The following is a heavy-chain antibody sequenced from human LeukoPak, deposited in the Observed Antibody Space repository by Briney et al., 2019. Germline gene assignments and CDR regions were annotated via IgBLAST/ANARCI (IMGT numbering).Heavy chain of an antibody. CDR2: ISGGGGST. CDR1: GFTFSDYA. CDR3: AKHIAYYYDSSGYHIDY. J-gene: IGHJ4*02. D-gene: IGHD3-22*01. V-gene: IGHV3-23*01. Sequence: SGGSLRLSCAASGFTFSDYAMSWVRQAPGKGLEWVSGISGGGGSTYYADSVKGRFTISRDNSKNTLFLQMNSLRAEDTAVYYCAKHIAYYYDSSGYHIDYRGQGTLVTVSS.